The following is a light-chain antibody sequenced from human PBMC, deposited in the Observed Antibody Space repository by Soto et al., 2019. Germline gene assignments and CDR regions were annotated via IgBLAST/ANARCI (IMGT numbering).Light chain of an antibody. V-gene: IGLV2-14*02. CDR2: EGS. Sequence: QSVLTQPASVSGSPGQSITISCTGTSSDVGSYNLVSWYQQHPGKAPKLMIYEGSKRPSGVSNRFSGSKSGNTASLTISGLQAEDEADYYCTSYTSSSTYWVFGGGTKVTVL. CDR1: SSDVGSYNL. J-gene: IGLJ3*02. CDR3: TSYTSSSTYWV.